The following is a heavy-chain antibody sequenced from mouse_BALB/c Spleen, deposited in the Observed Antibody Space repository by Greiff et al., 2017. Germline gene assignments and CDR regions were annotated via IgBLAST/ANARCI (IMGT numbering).Heavy chain of an antibody. CDR1: GFSLTSYG. J-gene: IGHJ4*01. Sequence: VMLVESGPGLVQPSQSLSITCTVSGFSLTSYGVHWVRQSPGKGLEWLGVIWSGGSTDYNAAFISRLSISKDNSKSQVFFKMNSLQANDTAIYYCTRETGYAMDYWGQGTSVTVSA. D-gene: IGHD4-1*01. CDR3: TRETGYAMDY. CDR2: IWSGGST. V-gene: IGHV2-2*02.